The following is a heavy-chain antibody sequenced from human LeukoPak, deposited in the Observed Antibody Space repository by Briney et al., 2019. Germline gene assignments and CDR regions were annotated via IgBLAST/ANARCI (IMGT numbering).Heavy chain of an antibody. CDR2: ISAYNGNT. V-gene: IGHV1-18*01. Sequence: ASVKVSCKASGYTFTSYGISWVRQAPGQGLEWMGWISAYNGNTNYAQKFQGRVTMTRDTSTSTVYMELSSLRSEDTAVYYCARSTSRLLWSPLGYWGQGTLVTVSS. D-gene: IGHD3-10*01. J-gene: IGHJ4*02. CDR1: GYTFTSYG. CDR3: ARSTSRLLWSPLGY.